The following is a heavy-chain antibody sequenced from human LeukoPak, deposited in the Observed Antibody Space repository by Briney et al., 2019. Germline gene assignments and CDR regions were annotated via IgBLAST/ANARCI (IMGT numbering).Heavy chain of an antibody. Sequence: PSETLSLTCTVSGGSISSSSYYWGWIRQPPGKGLEWIGSIYYSGSTYYNPSLKSRVTISVDTSKNQFSLKLSSVTAADTAVYYCARAGDRLYEFDYWGQGTLVTVSS. CDR1: GGSISSSSYY. V-gene: IGHV4-39*01. CDR3: ARAGDRLYEFDY. J-gene: IGHJ4*02. CDR2: IYYSGST. D-gene: IGHD5/OR15-5a*01.